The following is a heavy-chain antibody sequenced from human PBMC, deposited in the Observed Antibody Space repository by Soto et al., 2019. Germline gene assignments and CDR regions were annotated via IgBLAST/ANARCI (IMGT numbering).Heavy chain of an antibody. Sequence: PSETLSLTCTVSGGSISSYYWSWIRQPPGKGLEWIGYIYYSGSTNYNPSLKSRVTISVDTSKNQFSLKLSSVTAADTAVYYCARAYGDYFDYWGQGTRVTVSS. CDR3: ARAYGDYFDY. V-gene: IGHV4-59*01. CDR2: IYYSGST. CDR1: GGSISSYY. D-gene: IGHD4-17*01. J-gene: IGHJ4*02.